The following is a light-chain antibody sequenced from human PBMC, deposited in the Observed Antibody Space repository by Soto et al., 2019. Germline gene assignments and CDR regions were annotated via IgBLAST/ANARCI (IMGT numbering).Light chain of an antibody. CDR1: QSVSSNY. J-gene: IGKJ4*01. Sequence: VLTQSPGTLSLSPGERATLSCRASQSVSSNYLAWYQQKPGQAPRLLIYGASSRATGIPDRFSGSGSATDFTLTISRLEPEDFAVYYCQQYGTSPPLTFGGGTKVDIK. V-gene: IGKV3-20*01. CDR3: QQYGTSPPLT. CDR2: GAS.